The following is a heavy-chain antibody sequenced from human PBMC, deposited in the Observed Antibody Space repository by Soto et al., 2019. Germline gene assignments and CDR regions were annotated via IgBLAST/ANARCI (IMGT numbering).Heavy chain of an antibody. CDR3: ARERMNQLLYADYYYGTDV. CDR1: GYTFTSYA. Sequence: QVQLVQSGAEVKKPGASVKVSCKASGYTFTSYAMHWVRQPPGQRLEWIGWINAGNGNTKYSQKFKGRVTITRDKYERPAYMELRSLSSKDTAVYYCARERMNQLLYADYYYGTDVWGQGTTVTVSS. CDR2: INAGNGNT. J-gene: IGHJ6*02. V-gene: IGHV1-3*01. D-gene: IGHD2-2*02.